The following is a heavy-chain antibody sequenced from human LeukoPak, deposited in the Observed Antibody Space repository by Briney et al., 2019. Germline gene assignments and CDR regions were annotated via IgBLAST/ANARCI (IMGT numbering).Heavy chain of an antibody. J-gene: IGHJ6*04. CDR1: GYSISSGYY. Sequence: SETLSLTCAVSGYSISSGYYWGWIRQPPGKGLEWIGSIFHSGSTYYNPSLKSRVNMLVDTSKNQISLKLSSVTAADTAVYYCARASGSYGSRSYYYYGMDVWGKGTTVTVSS. CDR2: IFHSGST. V-gene: IGHV4-38-2*01. CDR3: ARASGSYGSRSYYYYGMDV. D-gene: IGHD3-10*01.